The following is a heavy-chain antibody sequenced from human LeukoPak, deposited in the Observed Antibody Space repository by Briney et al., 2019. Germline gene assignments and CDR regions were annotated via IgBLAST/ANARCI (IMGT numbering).Heavy chain of an antibody. J-gene: IGHJ4*02. D-gene: IGHD3-22*01. CDR2: ISAYNGNT. V-gene: IGHV1-18*01. CDR3: ARDWGSGSAQRFDY. Sequence: GASVKVSCKASGGTFSSYAISWVRQAPGQGLEWMGWISAYNGNTNYAQKLQGRVTMTTDTSTSTAYMELRSLRSDDTAVYYCARDWGSGSAQRFDYWGQGTLVTVSS. CDR1: GGTFSSYA.